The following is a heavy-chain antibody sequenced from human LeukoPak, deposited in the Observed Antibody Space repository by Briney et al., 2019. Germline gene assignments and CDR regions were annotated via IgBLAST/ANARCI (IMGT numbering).Heavy chain of an antibody. CDR1: GFTFSSYS. CDR3: ARDRGPRTGFMVREAYDY. CDR2: INTDGSIT. V-gene: IGHV3-74*01. Sequence: GGSLRLSCAASGFTFSSYSMSWVRQAPGKGLVWVSRINTDGSITNYADSVKGRFSISRDNAKNTLYLQMSSLRAEDTAVYYCARDRGPRTGFMVREAYDYWGQGTLVTVSS. J-gene: IGHJ4*02. D-gene: IGHD3-10*01.